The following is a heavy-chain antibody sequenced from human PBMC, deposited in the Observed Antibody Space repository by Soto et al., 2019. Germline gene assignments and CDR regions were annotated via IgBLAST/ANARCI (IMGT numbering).Heavy chain of an antibody. CDR1: GFNFSSYD. CDR3: ARAGQGASCSGGSCYLGASDI. CDR2: IGTAGDT. Sequence: VQLVESGGGLVQPGGSLRLSCEASGFNFSSYDMHWVRQATGKGLEWVSVIGTAGDTFYTGSVKGRFTISRENGKRSLYLQMNSLRAGDTAVYYCARAGQGASCSGGSCYLGASDIWGQGTMVTVSS. J-gene: IGHJ3*02. V-gene: IGHV3-13*01. D-gene: IGHD2-15*01.